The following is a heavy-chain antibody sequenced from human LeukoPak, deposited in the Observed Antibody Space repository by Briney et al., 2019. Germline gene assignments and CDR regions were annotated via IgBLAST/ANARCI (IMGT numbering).Heavy chain of an antibody. Sequence: VASVKVSCKASGYTFNDYYIHWVRQAPGQGFEWVGWFGPNTGASNYAQKFQGRVTMTRDKSMSTAYMELRRLKSDDTAVYFCARGFTYSSGWYGDLWGQGTLVTVSS. D-gene: IGHD6-19*01. J-gene: IGHJ5*02. CDR2: FGPNTGAS. CDR1: GYTFNDYY. V-gene: IGHV1-2*02. CDR3: ARGFTYSSGWYGDL.